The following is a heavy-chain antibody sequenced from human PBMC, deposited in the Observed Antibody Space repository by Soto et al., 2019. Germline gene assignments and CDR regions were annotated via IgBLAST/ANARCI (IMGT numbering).Heavy chain of an antibody. Sequence: EVQLVESGGGLVQPGGSLRLSCAASGFTFNTYWMHWVRQAPGKGLVWVSRVKSDGSSTTYADSVKGRFTISRDNAKSTVYLQMKSLRVDDTAVYYCATGSGHYYAYWGQGTLVTVSS. CDR2: VKSDGSST. CDR1: GFTFNTYW. CDR3: ATGSGHYYAY. V-gene: IGHV3-74*01. D-gene: IGHD3-22*01. J-gene: IGHJ4*02.